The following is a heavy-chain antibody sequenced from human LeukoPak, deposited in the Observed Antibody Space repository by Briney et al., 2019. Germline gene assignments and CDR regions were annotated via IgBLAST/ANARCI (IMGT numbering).Heavy chain of an antibody. J-gene: IGHJ3*02. CDR1: GFTFSLYA. V-gene: IGHV3-23*01. CDR3: AKDQGYSSAWYSRDGFDM. CDR2: ISANDSNT. D-gene: IGHD6-19*01. Sequence: GGSLRLSCAASGFTFSLYAMSWVRQAPGKGLEWVSSISANDSNTYYADSVKGRFTISRDNSKNTLYLQMNSLRAEDTAVYYCAKDQGYSSAWYSRDGFDMWGQGTMVTVSS.